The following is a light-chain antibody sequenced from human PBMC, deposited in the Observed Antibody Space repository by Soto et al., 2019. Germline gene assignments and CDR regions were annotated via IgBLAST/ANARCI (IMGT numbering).Light chain of an antibody. J-gene: IGKJ4*01. CDR3: QQYSSSHLT. CDR2: GAS. Sequence: EIVMTQSPATLSVSPGERATLSCRASQSVSNNLAWYQQKPGQAPRLLLYGASTRAAGLPARFSGSGPGTSFTLTISSLPYEDVALFYGQQYSSSHLTFGGGTKMEIK. V-gene: IGKV3-15*01. CDR1: QSVSNN.